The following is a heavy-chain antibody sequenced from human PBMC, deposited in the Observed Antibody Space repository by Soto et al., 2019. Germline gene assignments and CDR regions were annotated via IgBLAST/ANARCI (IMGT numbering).Heavy chain of an antibody. CDR1: GLTFSSYA. Sequence: GGSLRHSCAASGLTFSSYAMSWVRQAPGKGLEWVSAISGSGGSTYYADSVKGRFTISRDNSKNTLYLQMNSLRAEDTAVYYCAKEGGYCSSTSCYGRVYYWGQGTLVTVSS. D-gene: IGHD2-2*03. V-gene: IGHV3-23*01. J-gene: IGHJ4*02. CDR2: ISGSGGST. CDR3: AKEGGYCSSTSCYGRVYY.